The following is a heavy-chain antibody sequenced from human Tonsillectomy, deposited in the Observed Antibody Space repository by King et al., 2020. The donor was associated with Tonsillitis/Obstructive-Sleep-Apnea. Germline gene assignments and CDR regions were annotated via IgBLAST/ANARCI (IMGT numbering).Heavy chain of an antibody. CDR2: ISLDGGST. J-gene: IGHJ6*03. CDR1: GFTFDDYT. V-gene: IGHV3-43*01. D-gene: IGHD6-13*01. Sequence: VQLVESGGVVVQPGGSLRLSCAASGFTFDDYTMHWVRQAPGKGLEGGSLISLDGGSTYYADAVKGRLTISRDNSKNSLYLQMNSLRTEDTALYYCAKDGGAAARRKYYMDVWGKGTTVTVSS. CDR3: AKDGGAAARRKYYMDV.